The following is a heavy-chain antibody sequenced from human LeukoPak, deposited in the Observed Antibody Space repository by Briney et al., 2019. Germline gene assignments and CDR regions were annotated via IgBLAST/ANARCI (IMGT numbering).Heavy chain of an antibody. CDR1: GFTFNEHY. V-gene: IGHV3-72*01. D-gene: IGHD3-10*01. CDR3: VASIISPSNY. Sequence: GGSLRLSCATSGFTFNEHYLGWVRQAPGKGLEWVGRTKNRANSYTTGYAASVKGRFTISRDDSKNSLRLQMNSLKTEDTAIYYCVASIISPSNYWGLGTLVTVSS. CDR2: TKNRANSYTT. J-gene: IGHJ4*02.